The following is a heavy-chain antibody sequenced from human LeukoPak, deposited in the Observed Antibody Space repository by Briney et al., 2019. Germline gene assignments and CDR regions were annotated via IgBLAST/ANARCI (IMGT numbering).Heavy chain of an antibody. V-gene: IGHV3-30*02. Sequence: PGGSLRLSCAASGFTFSSYGMHWVRQAPGKGLEWVAFIRYDGSNKYYADSVKGRFTISRDNSKNTLYLQMNSLRAEDTAVYYCAKSPRRLIVVLPAALDYWGQGTLVTVSS. CDR2: IRYDGSNK. D-gene: IGHD2-2*01. CDR1: GFTFSSYG. J-gene: IGHJ4*02. CDR3: AKSPRRLIVVLPAALDY.